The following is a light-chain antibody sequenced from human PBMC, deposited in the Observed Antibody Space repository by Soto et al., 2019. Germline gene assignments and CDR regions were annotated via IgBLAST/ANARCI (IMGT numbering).Light chain of an antibody. J-gene: IGKJ5*01. CDR3: QQRSNWPPIT. CDR1: QSVSSY. CDR2: DAS. V-gene: IGKV3-11*01. Sequence: EIVVTQSPATLSLSPGERATLSCRASQSVSSYLAWYQQKPGQAPRLLIYDASNRATGIPARFSGSGSGTDFTLTISRLEPEDAAVYYCQQRSNWPPITFGQGTRLEIK.